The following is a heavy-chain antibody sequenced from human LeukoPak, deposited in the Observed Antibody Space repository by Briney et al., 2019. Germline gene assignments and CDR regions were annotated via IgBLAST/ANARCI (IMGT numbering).Heavy chain of an antibody. D-gene: IGHD3-10*01. Sequence: GGSLRLSCVPSGITFSNSALNWVRQAPGKGLEWISAIRGSDNNTYYADSVKGRFTISRDNSKNTLYLQMNSLRAEDTAMYYCAKTTSVYGSGDDYSDATRFDPWGQGTLVTVSS. V-gene: IGHV3-23*01. CDR1: GITFSNSA. CDR2: IRGSDNNT. J-gene: IGHJ5*02. CDR3: AKTTSVYGSGDDYSDATRFDP.